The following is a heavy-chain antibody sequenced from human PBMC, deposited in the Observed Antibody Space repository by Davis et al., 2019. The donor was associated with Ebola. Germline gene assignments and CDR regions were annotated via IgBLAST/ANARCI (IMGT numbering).Heavy chain of an antibody. CDR3: AKHADGYTFDNGFDP. D-gene: IGHD5-18*01. Sequence: SETLSLTCSVSGGTVSSGPNYWVWFRKPPGKGLEWIGSIYQSVSTYYNPFLKSRVSMSIELSKNQFSLKLSSVTAATTAICYCAKHADGYTFDNGFDPWGQGTLVTVSS. V-gene: IGHV4-39*01. CDR1: GGTVSSGPNY. J-gene: IGHJ5*02. CDR2: IYQSVST.